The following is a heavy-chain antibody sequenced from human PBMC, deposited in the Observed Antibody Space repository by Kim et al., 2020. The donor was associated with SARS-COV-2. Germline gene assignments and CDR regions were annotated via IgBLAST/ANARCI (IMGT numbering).Heavy chain of an antibody. V-gene: IGHV3-23*01. Sequence: GGSLRLSCAASGFTFSSYDISWVRQAPGKGLEWVSTIKTASTYYADSVKGRFTISRDNSQNTLSLQMHSLRAEDTAIYYCAKRGGNGWFDYWGQGTLVTVSS. D-gene: IGHD6-19*01. CDR2: IKTAST. CDR3: AKRGGNGWFDY. CDR1: GFTFSSYD. J-gene: IGHJ4*02.